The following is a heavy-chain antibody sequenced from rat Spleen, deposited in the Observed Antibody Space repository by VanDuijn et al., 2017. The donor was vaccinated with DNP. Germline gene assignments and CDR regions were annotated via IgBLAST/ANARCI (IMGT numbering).Heavy chain of an antibody. D-gene: IGHD1-1*01. CDR1: GYSITSNY. CDR3: ARLRLEWEVRAMDA. CDR2: ISYSGST. Sequence: EVQLQESGPGLVKPSQSLSLTCSVTGYSITSNYWGWIRKFPGNRMEWMGYISYSGSTYYNPSLKSRVSITRDTSKNQFFLQLNSLTTEDTATYYCARLRLEWEVRAMDAWGQGTSVTVSS. J-gene: IGHJ4*01. V-gene: IGHV3-1*01.